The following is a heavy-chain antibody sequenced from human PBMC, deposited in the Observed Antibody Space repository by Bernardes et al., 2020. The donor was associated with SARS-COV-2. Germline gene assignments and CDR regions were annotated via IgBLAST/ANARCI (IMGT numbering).Heavy chain of an antibody. CDR2: VNLSGGP. CDR1: DESFTFSDYC. D-gene: IGHD1-1*01. Sequence: SETLSLTCAVYDESFTFSDYCYSWIRQPPGMGLEWIGEVNLSGGPNYNPSLQSRVTISRDTSRNQITLNLTSMTAADTAMYYCARGLKKETGARHGRITRSLGLAWFDPWSQGTLVTVSS. CDR3: ARGLKKETGARHGRITRSLGLAWFDP. V-gene: IGHV4-34*01. J-gene: IGHJ5*02.